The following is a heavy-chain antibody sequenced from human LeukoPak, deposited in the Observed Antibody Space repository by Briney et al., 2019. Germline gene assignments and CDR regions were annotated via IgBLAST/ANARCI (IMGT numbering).Heavy chain of an antibody. Sequence: SVKVSCKASGCTFSTYAISWVRQAPGQGLEWVGRIVPILGTANYAQNFQGRVTITADRSTTTAYMELSSLRSDDTAVYYCARAPPRSSWTYYFGYQGHVTLV. CDR2: IVPILGTA. CDR3: ARAPPRSSWTYYFGY. CDR1: GCTFSTYA. V-gene: IGHV1-69*04. D-gene: IGHD6-13*01. J-gene: IGHJ4*03.